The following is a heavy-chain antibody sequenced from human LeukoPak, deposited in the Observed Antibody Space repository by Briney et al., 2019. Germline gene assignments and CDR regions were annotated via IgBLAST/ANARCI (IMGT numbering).Heavy chain of an antibody. CDR3: AREYCSSTSCYLWFDP. Sequence: PGGSLRLSCAASGFTVSSNYMSWVRQAPGKGPEWVSVICSGGSTYYADSVKGRFTISRHNSKNTLYLQMNSLRAEDTAVYYCAREYCSSTSCYLWFDPWGQGTLVTVSS. J-gene: IGHJ5*02. D-gene: IGHD2-2*01. V-gene: IGHV3-53*04. CDR2: ICSGGST. CDR1: GFTVSSNY.